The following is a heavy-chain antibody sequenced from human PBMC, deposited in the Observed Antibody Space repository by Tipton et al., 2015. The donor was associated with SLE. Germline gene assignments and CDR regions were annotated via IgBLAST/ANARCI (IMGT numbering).Heavy chain of an antibody. CDR1: GGSISSSPYY. CDR3: ARDSLGFDY. Sequence: TLSLTCTVSGGSISSSPYYWGWIRQPPGKWLESIGISSYSEGTYYSPSLKSQATVLVDTPKNQFSLRLSSVTAADTAVYYWARDSLGFDYWGQGTLFIVSS. CDR2: SSYSEGT. D-gene: IGHD1-26*01. V-gene: IGHV4-39*07. J-gene: IGHJ4*02.